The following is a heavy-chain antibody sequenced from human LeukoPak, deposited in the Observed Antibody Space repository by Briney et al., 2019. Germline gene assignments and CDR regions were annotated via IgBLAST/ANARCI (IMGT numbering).Heavy chain of an antibody. CDR2: IRYDASNK. CDR3: ANDYGDYISDYYYMDV. D-gene: IGHD4-17*01. J-gene: IGHJ6*03. CDR1: GFTFSTYG. V-gene: IGHV3-30*02. Sequence: PGGSLRLSCAASGFTFSTYGMHWVRQAPGKGLEWVTFIRYDASNKYYADSVKGRFTISRDNSKNTLYLQMNSLRAEDTAVYFCANDYGDYISDYYYMDVWGKGTTVTVSS.